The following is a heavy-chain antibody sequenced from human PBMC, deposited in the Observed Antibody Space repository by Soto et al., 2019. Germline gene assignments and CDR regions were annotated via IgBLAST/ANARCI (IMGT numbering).Heavy chain of an antibody. Sequence: GGSLRLSCAASGFTFSSYSMNWVRQVRDRVSEAQPPGKGLEWVSVIYGGGSTYYADSVKGRFTISRDNSKNTLYLQMHSLRAEDTAVYYCATRLTSSKSGVYFDSWGQGIVVTVSS. CDR3: ATRLTSSKSGVYFDS. V-gene: IGHV3-66*01. CDR2: IYGGGST. CDR1: GFTFSSYS. J-gene: IGHJ4*02. D-gene: IGHD7-27*01.